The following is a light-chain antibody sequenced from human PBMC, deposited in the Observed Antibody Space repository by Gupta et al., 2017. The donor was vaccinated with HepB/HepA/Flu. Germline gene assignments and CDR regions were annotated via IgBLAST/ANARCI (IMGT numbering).Light chain of an antibody. CDR3: QQYKNWPPVT. V-gene: IGKV3-15*01. J-gene: IGKJ4*01. Sequence: EIVMTQSPATLSVSPGERVTLSCRASQSVSSNLAWYQQKHGQAPKLLVYDASTRATGIPARFSGSGSGTEFTLTISSRQSEDFAIYSCQQYKNWPPVTFGGGTKVEIK. CDR1: QSVSSN. CDR2: DAS.